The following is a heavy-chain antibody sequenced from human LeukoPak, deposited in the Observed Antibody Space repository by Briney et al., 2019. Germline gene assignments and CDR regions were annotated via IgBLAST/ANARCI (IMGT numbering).Heavy chain of an antibody. Sequence: GRSLRLSCAASGFTSSSYAMHWVRQAPGKGLEWVAVISYDGSNKYYADSVKGRFTISRDNSKNTLYLQMNSLRAEDTAVYYCARLTYYDFWSGYGDAFDIWGQGTMVTVSS. CDR3: ARLTYYDFWSGYGDAFDI. J-gene: IGHJ3*02. CDR1: GFTSSSYA. V-gene: IGHV3-30*04. CDR2: ISYDGSNK. D-gene: IGHD3-3*01.